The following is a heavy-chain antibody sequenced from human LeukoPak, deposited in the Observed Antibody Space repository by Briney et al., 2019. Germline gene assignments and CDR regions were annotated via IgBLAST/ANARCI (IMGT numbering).Heavy chain of an antibody. CDR2: INHSGST. D-gene: IGHD2-2*01. V-gene: IGHV4-34*01. J-gene: IGHJ5*02. Sequence: SETLSLTCAVYGGSFSGYYWSWIRQPPGKGLEWIGEINHSGSTNYNPSLKSRVTISVDTSKNQFSLKLSSVTAADTAVYYCARGATPYRLLLVWFDPWGQGTLVTVSS. CDR3: ARGATPYRLLLVWFDP. CDR1: GGSFSGYY.